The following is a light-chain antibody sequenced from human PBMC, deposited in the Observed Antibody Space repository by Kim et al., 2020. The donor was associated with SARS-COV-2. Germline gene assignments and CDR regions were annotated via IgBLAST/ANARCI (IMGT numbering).Light chain of an antibody. Sequence: DVQMTQSPSSMSASVGDRVTITCRASQDINNYISWSQQKPGNAPTRLICASPSWQGGVTSRFSGSNSGTHFTLTISGLQPEDCATYYCLLQQTSPVACGQGTKLEI. J-gene: IGKJ2*01. CDR2: ASP. V-gene: IGKV1-17*03. CDR3: LLQQTSPVA. CDR1: QDINNY.